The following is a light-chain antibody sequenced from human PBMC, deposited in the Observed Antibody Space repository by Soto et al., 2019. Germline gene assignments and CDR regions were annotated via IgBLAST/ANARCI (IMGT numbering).Light chain of an antibody. CDR1: QGISNY. CDR2: AAS. J-gene: IGKJ4*01. CDR3: QKYNSAPELT. V-gene: IGKV1-27*01. Sequence: DIQTTQSPSSLSASVGDRVTITCRATQGISNYLAWYQQKPGKVPKLLIYAASTLQSWVPSRFSGSGSGTDFTLTISSLQPEDVATYSCQKYNSAPELTFGGGTKGEIK.